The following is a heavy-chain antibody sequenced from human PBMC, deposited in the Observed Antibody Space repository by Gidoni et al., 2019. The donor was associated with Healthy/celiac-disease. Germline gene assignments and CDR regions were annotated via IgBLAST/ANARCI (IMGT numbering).Heavy chain of an antibody. Sequence: QLQLQESGPGLVKPSETLSLTCTVSGCSISSSSYYWGWIRQPPGKGLEWIGSIYYSGSTYYNPSLKSRVTISVDTSKNQFSLKLSSVTAADTAVYYCARHAGVTMVRGVIMGEIDYWGQGTLVTVSS. CDR2: IYYSGST. J-gene: IGHJ4*02. V-gene: IGHV4-39*01. CDR3: ARHAGVTMVRGVIMGEIDY. D-gene: IGHD3-10*01. CDR1: GCSISSSSYY.